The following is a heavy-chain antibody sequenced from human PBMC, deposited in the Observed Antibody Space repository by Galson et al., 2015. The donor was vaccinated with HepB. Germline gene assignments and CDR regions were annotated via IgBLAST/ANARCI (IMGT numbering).Heavy chain of an antibody. D-gene: IGHD6-19*01. Sequence: SVKVSCKASGYTFTGYYMHWVRQAPGQGLEWMGWINPNSGGTNYAQKFQGRVTMTRDTSISTAYMELSRLRSDDTAVYYCARVPPIAVAGSDAFDIWGQGTMVTVSS. V-gene: IGHV1-2*02. CDR3: ARVPPIAVAGSDAFDI. CDR1: GYTFTGYY. CDR2: INPNSGGT. J-gene: IGHJ3*02.